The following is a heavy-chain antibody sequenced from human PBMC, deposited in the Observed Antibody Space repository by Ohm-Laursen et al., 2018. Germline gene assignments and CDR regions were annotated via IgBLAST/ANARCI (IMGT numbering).Heavy chain of an antibody. CDR2: ISWNSGSI. CDR3: AKVHSSGWSGAFDI. V-gene: IGHV3-9*01. Sequence: SLRLSCSASGFTFDDYAMHWVRQAPGKGLEWVSGISWNSGSIGYADSVKGRFTISRDNAKNSLYLQMNSLRAEDTALYYCAKVHSSGWSGAFDIWGQGTMVTVSS. CDR1: GFTFDDYA. D-gene: IGHD6-19*01. J-gene: IGHJ3*02.